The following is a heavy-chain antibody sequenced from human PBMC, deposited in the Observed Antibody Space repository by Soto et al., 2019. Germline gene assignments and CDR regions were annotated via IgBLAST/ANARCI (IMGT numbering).Heavy chain of an antibody. Sequence: PSETLSLTCTVSGGSISSYYWSWIRQPPGKGLEWIGYIYYSGSTNYNPSLKSRVTISVDTSKNQFSLKLSSVTAADTAVYYCARDQTAMVLDGWFDPWGQGTLVTVSS. CDR1: GGSISSYY. CDR3: ARDQTAMVLDGWFDP. V-gene: IGHV4-59*01. CDR2: IYYSGST. J-gene: IGHJ5*02. D-gene: IGHD5-18*01.